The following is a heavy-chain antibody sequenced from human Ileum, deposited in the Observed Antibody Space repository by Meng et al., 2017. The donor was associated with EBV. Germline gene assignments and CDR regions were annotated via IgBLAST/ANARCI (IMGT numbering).Heavy chain of an antibody. D-gene: IGHD3-9*01. CDR2: IYLIGST. CDR3: AREGGSFDIWTGYDI. CDR1: GGTVSSGNW. J-gene: IGHJ4*02. Sequence: GRSRRARAGALKPACSSYPTCAVSGGTVSSGNWWRWGRQPPGKGPEWIGEIYLIGSTNYNPALESRVTISLDKSENQLSLRLTSVTAADTAVYYCAREGGSFDIWTGYDIWGQGTLVTVSS. V-gene: IGHV4-4*02.